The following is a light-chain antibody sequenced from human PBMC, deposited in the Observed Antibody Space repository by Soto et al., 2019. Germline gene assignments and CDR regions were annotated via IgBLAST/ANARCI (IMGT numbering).Light chain of an antibody. CDR2: GNS. Sequence: QSVLTQPPSVSGAPGQRVTISCTGSSSNIGAGYDVHWYQQLPGTAPKLLIYGNSNRPSGVPDRFSGSKSGTSASLAITGLRDEDEADYYCQSYDSSLSGWVFGGGTKRTVL. V-gene: IGLV1-40*01. J-gene: IGLJ3*02. CDR3: QSYDSSLSGWV. CDR1: SSNIGAGYD.